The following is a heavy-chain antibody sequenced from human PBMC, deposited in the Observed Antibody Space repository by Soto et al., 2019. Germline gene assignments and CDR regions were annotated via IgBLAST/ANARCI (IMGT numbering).Heavy chain of an antibody. CDR3: ARASEDAIPHYYYGMDV. V-gene: IGHV1-69*01. CDR1: GGTFSSYA. D-gene: IGHD2-8*01. CDR2: IIPIFGTA. Sequence: QVQLVQSGAEVKKPGSSVKVSCKASGGTFSSYAISWVRQAPGQGLEWMGGIIPIFGTANYAQKFQGRVTITADESTSTAYIELSSLRSEDTAVYYCARASEDAIPHYYYGMDVWGQGTTVTVSS. J-gene: IGHJ6*02.